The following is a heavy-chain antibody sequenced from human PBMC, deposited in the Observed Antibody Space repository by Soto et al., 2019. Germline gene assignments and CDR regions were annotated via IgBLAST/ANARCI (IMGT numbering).Heavy chain of an antibody. Sequence: PGGSLRLSCAASGFTLDDTSMHRVRQAPGKGMERLPLINRDGGSTYDADSVKGRFTISRDSRKDSLFLEMNSLTTEDTAFYYCVKAMNTVIGNYVFDYFGQGTLI. D-gene: IGHD3-22*01. V-gene: IGHV3-43*01. CDR2: INRDGGST. J-gene: IGHJ4*02. CDR1: GFTLDDTS. CDR3: VKAMNTVIGNYVFDY.